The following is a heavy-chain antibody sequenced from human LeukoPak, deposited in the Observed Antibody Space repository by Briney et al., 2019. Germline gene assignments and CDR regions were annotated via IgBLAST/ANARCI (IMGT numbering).Heavy chain of an antibody. J-gene: IGHJ5*02. CDR1: GYTFTSYG. Sequence: ASVKVSCKASGYTFTSYGISWARQAPGQGLEWMGWISAYNGNTNYAQKLQGRVTMTTDTSTSTAYMELRSLRSDDTAVYYCARVDSSINWFDPWGQGTLVTVSS. D-gene: IGHD6-19*01. CDR3: ARVDSSINWFDP. V-gene: IGHV1-18*01. CDR2: ISAYNGNT.